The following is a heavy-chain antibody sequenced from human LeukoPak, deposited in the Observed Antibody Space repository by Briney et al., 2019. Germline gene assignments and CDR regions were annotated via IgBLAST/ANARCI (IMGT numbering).Heavy chain of an antibody. CDR3: PRHGGYIYLNWFDP. V-gene: IGHV4-39*01. CDR2: VSYSGTT. CDR1: GVSISAGTYY. Sequence: SGTLSLTCTVSGVSISAGTYYWGWIRQPPGKGLESIGTVSYSGTTYYKSSLKSRATISVDTSKNQSSLYLSSVTAADTAVYYCPRHGGYIYLNWFDPWGQGTLVTVSS. D-gene: IGHD6-19*01. J-gene: IGHJ5*01.